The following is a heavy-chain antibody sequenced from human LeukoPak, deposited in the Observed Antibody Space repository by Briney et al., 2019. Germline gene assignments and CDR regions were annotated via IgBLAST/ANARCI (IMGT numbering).Heavy chain of an antibody. D-gene: IGHD2-21*02. Sequence: GGSLRLSCAASGFTFSSYSMNWVRQAPGKGLEWVSYISSSSSTIYYADSVKGRFTISRDNSKNTLYLQMNSLRAEDTAVYYCARDKRYCGGDCHPGPEAFDIWGQGTMVTVSS. CDR1: GFTFSSYS. CDR2: ISSSSSTI. CDR3: ARDKRYCGGDCHPGPEAFDI. J-gene: IGHJ3*02. V-gene: IGHV3-48*01.